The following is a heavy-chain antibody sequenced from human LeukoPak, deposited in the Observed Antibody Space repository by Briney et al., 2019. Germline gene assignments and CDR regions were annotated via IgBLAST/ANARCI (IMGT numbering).Heavy chain of an antibody. V-gene: IGHV1-69*01. J-gene: IGHJ4*02. CDR2: IIPIFDTA. CDR1: GGTFSNYA. Sequence: GSSVKVSCKASGGTFSNYAISWVRQAPVQGLEWMGGIIPIFDTANYAQKFQGRVTITADESTSTAYMELSSLKSEDTAVYYCASRNYYDSSDYHIDYWGQGTLVTVSS. CDR3: ASRNYYDSSDYHIDY. D-gene: IGHD3-22*01.